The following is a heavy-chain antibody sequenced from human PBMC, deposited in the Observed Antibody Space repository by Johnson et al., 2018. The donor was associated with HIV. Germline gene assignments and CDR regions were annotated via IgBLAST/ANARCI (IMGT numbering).Heavy chain of an antibody. J-gene: IGHJ3*02. CDR1: GFTVSSNY. Sequence: VQLVESGGGLVQPGGSLRLSCAASGFTVSSNYMTWVRQAPGKGLEWVSVIFSGGSTYYADSVKGRFTISRDNSKNTLYLQMNSLRAEDTAVYYCARVTGAAAGTSAAFDIWGLGTMVTVSS. V-gene: IGHV3-66*01. CDR3: ARVTGAAAGTSAAFDI. CDR2: IFSGGST. D-gene: IGHD6-13*01.